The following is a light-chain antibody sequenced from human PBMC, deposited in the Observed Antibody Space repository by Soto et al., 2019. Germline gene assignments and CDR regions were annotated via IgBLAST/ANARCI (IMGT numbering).Light chain of an antibody. J-gene: IGLJ2*01. Sequence: QSALTQPASVSGSPGQSITISCTGTSSDVGSYNLVSWYQQHPGKAPKLMIYEGSKRPSGVSNRLSGSKSGNTASLTISGLQAEDEADYYCCSYAGLVVFGGGTKLTVL. V-gene: IGLV2-23*01. CDR1: SSDVGSYNL. CDR3: CSYAGLVV. CDR2: EGS.